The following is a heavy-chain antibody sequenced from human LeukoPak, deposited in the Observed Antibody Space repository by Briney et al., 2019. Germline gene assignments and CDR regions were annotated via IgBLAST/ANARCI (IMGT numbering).Heavy chain of an antibody. CDR3: AKGRSPSYDSRQGWIDP. CDR1: GLTFDDYG. Sequence: GGSLRLSCAASGLTFDDYGMHWVRQAPGKGREWVSGISWNSGSLGYADSVKGRFTISRDNAKNSLYLQMNSLRADDTALYYCAKGRSPSYDSRQGWIDPWGQGTLVTVSS. J-gene: IGHJ5*02. CDR2: ISWNSGSL. V-gene: IGHV3-9*01. D-gene: IGHD3-22*01.